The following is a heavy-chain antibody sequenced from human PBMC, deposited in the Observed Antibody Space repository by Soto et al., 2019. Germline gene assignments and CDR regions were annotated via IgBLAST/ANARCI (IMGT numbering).Heavy chain of an antibody. J-gene: IGHJ6*02. CDR2: IYYSGST. D-gene: IGHD5-12*01. Sequence: QVQLQESGPGLVKPSETLSLTCTVSGGTISSYYWSWIRQPPGKGRDCIGYIYYSGSTNYNPSLKGRVTISVDTSKNQFSLKLSSVTAADTAVYYCARRLYDFSATMDVWGQGTTVTVSS. V-gene: IGHV4-59*01. CDR1: GGTISSYY. CDR3: ARRLYDFSATMDV.